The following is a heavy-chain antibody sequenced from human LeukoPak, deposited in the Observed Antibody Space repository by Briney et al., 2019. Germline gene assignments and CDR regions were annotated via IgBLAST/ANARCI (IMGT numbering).Heavy chain of an antibody. D-gene: IGHD2-2*01. CDR3: ARLSKDTVVLPAAMAHYFDY. V-gene: IGHV4-59*08. CDR2: IHYTGST. Sequence: SETLSLTCTVSGGSISDYYWSWIRQPPGKGLQFIGNIHYTGSTNYNPSLESRVTLSVDTSKNQFSLKLRSVTAADTAVYYCARLSKDTVVLPAAMAHYFDYWGQGTLVTVSS. J-gene: IGHJ4*02. CDR1: GGSISDYY.